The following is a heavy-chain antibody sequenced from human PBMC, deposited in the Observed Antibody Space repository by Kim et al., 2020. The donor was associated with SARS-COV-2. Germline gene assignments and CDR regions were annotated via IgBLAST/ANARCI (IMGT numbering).Heavy chain of an antibody. CDR3: AKDMVSYSGSARGSCAFDI. J-gene: IGHJ3*02. CDR2: ISWNSGSI. V-gene: IGHV3-9*01. CDR1: GFTFDDYA. D-gene: IGHD1-26*01. Sequence: GGSLRLSCAASGFTFDDYAMHWVRQAPGKGLEWVSGISWNSGSIGYADSVKGRFTISRDNAKNSLYLQMNSLRAEDTALYYCAKDMVSYSGSARGSCAFDIWGQGTMVTVSS.